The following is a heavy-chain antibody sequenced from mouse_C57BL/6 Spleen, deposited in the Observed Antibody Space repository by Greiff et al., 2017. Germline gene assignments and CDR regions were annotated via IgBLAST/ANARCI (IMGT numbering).Heavy chain of an antibody. J-gene: IGHJ3*01. V-gene: IGHV5-9-1*02. CDR1: GFTFSSYA. D-gene: IGHD2-5*01. CDR3: TRGSNYWFAY. Sequence: EVMLVESGEGLVKPGGSLKLSCAASGFTFSSYAMSWVRQTPEKRLEWVAYISSGGDYIYYADTVKGRFTISRDNARNTLYLQMSSLKSEDTAMYYCTRGSNYWFAYWGQGTLVTVSA. CDR2: ISSGGDYI.